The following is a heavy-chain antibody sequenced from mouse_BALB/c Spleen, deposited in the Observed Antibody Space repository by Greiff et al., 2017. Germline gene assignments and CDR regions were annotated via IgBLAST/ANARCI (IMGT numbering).Heavy chain of an antibody. CDR2: INPYNDGT. Sequence: EVQLHQSGPELVKPGASVKMSCKASGYTFTSYVMHWVKQKPGQGLEWIGYINPYNDGTKYNEKFKGKATLTSDKSSSTAYMELSSLTSEDSAVYYCARGFYYGSSYVFAYWGQGTLVTVSA. D-gene: IGHD1-1*01. CDR1: GYTFTSYV. V-gene: IGHV1-14*01. J-gene: IGHJ3*01. CDR3: ARGFYYGSSYVFAY.